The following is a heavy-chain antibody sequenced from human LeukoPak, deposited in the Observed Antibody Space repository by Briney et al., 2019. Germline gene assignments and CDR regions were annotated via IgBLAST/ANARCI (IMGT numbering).Heavy chain of an antibody. Sequence: ASVKVSCKASGYTFTGYYMHWVRQAPGQGLEWMGWINPNSGGTNYAQTFQGRVTMTRDTSISTAYMELSRLRSDDTAVYYCARDYPYYDILTGYYRLDAFDIWGQGTMVTVSS. J-gene: IGHJ3*02. CDR2: INPNSGGT. CDR1: GYTFTGYY. V-gene: IGHV1-2*02. CDR3: ARDYPYYDILTGYYRLDAFDI. D-gene: IGHD3-9*01.